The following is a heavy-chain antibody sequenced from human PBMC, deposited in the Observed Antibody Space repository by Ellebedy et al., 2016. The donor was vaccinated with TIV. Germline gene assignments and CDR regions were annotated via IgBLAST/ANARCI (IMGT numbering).Heavy chain of an antibody. Sequence: GGSLRLSCAASGFTFSSYVMSWVRQAPGKGLEWVSAISGSGGATYYADSVEGRFTISRDNSKNTLFLQLNSLRVEDTAVYYCARAGGGYCSSTSCYAKVIDYWGQGTLVTVSS. D-gene: IGHD2-2*03. J-gene: IGHJ4*02. CDR1: GFTFSSYV. V-gene: IGHV3-23*01. CDR2: ISGSGGAT. CDR3: ARAGGGYCSSTSCYAKVIDY.